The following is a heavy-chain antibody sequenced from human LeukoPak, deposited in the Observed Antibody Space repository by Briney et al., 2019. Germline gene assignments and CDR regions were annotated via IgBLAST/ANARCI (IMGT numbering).Heavy chain of an antibody. CDR2: ISYDGSNK. D-gene: IGHD3-10*01. CDR1: GFTFSSYA. J-gene: IGHJ4*02. Sequence: GGSLRLSCAASGFTFSSYAMSWVRQAPGKGLEWVAVISYDGSNKYYADSVKGRFTISRDNSKNTLYLQMNSLRAEDTAVYYCAKDSAGDYYGSGGKGFDYWGQGTLVTVSS. V-gene: IGHV3-30*18. CDR3: AKDSAGDYYGSGGKGFDY.